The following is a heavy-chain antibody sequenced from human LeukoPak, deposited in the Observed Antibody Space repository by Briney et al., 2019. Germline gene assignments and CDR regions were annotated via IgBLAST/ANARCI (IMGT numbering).Heavy chain of an antibody. CDR1: GYTFTSYY. CDR3: ARDHEYYYGSGSYYPGGCDY. Sequence: ASVKVSCKASGYTFTSYYMHWVRQVPGQGLEWMGIINPSGGSTSYAQKFQGRVTMTRDTSTSTVYMELRSLRSEDTAVYYCARDHEYYYGSGSYYPGGCDYWGQGTLVTVSS. CDR2: INPSGGST. J-gene: IGHJ4*02. D-gene: IGHD3-10*01. V-gene: IGHV1-46*01.